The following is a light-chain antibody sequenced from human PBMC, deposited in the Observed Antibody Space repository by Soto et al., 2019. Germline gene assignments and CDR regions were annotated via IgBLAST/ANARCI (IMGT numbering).Light chain of an antibody. V-gene: IGLV1-51*01. Sequence: QSVLTQPPSVSAAPGQKVTLSCSGSSSNIGNNFVSWYQQLPGTAPKLLIYDNDKRPSGIPDRFSGSKSGTSATLGVTGLQTGDEADYYCATWDGSLSAVVFGGGTKLTVL. CDR1: SSNIGNNF. J-gene: IGLJ2*01. CDR2: DND. CDR3: ATWDGSLSAVV.